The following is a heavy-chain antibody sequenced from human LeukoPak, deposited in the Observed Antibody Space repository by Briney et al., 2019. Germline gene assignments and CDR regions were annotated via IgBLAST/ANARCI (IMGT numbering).Heavy chain of an antibody. CDR1: GGDSINNYF. D-gene: IGHD1-26*01. V-gene: IGHV4-4*07. Sequence: SDTLSLICTVSGGDSINNYFWSWLRQPAGKGLELIERMYTSGITNYSPSLKSRVTMSIDTSKNQISLNLPSVTAADTAMYYCARETSTTYDRAIDIWGQGTMVTVSS. CDR3: ARETSTTYDRAIDI. J-gene: IGHJ3*02. CDR2: MYTSGIT.